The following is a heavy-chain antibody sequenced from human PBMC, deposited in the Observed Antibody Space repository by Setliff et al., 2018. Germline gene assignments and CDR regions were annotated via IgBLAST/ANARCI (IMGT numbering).Heavy chain of an antibody. J-gene: IGHJ6*03. CDR2: IIPIFGTT. D-gene: IGHD2-21*02. Sequence: SVKVSCKASGGAFSNYGVTWVRQAPGQGLEWMGGIIPIFGTTTYPQKFQGRVTITTDESTSTGYMELSSLSSEDTAVYYCARESVVVVTTTNYYYYMDVWGEGTTVTVSS. V-gene: IGHV1-69*05. CDR1: GGAFSNYG. CDR3: ARESVVVVTTTNYYYYMDV.